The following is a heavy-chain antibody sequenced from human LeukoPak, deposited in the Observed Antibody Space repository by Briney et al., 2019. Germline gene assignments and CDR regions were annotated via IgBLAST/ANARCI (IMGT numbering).Heavy chain of an antibody. CDR1: GFTFSAYW. CDR2: IKQDGSEK. J-gene: IGHJ4*02. CDR3: ARDGGYYYDTSAFSVYFDY. V-gene: IGHV3-7*01. Sequence: GGSLRLSCAASGFTFSAYWMSWVRQAPGKGLNWVANIKQDGSEKYYVDSVKGRFTISRDNAKNSLYLRMDGLRAEDTAVYYCARDGGYYYDTSAFSVYFDYWGQGTLGTVSS. D-gene: IGHD3-22*01.